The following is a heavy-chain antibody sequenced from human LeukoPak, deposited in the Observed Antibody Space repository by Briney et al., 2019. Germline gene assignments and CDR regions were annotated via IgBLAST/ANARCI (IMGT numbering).Heavy chain of an antibody. V-gene: IGHV3-7*01. D-gene: IGHD2-15*01. J-gene: IGHJ4*02. Sequence: GGSLRLSWAASGFTFSSYWMSVVRQAPGKGLELVANINQDGSEKYYVNSVKGRFTISRDNAKNSLYLQMNSLRAEDTAVYYCESIDGRIAYWGQGTLVTVSS. CDR1: GFTFSSYW. CDR3: ESIDGRIAY. CDR2: INQDGSEK.